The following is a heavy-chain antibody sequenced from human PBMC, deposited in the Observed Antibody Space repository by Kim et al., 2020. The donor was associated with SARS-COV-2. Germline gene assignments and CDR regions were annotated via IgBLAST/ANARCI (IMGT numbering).Heavy chain of an antibody. D-gene: IGHD3-9*01. CDR3: ASPFYEGMLTGPFDY. V-gene: IGHV3-30*04. CDR2: ISYDGSNK. Sequence: GGSLRLSCAASGFTFSSYAMHWVRQAPGKGLEWVAVISYDGSNKYYADSVKGRFTNSRDNSKNTLYLQMNSRRAEDTAVNYCASPFYEGMLTGPFDYWGQGTLVTVSS. CDR1: GFTFSSYA. J-gene: IGHJ4*02.